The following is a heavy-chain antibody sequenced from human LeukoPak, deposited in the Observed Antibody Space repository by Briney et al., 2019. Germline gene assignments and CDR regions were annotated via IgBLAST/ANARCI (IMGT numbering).Heavy chain of an antibody. CDR1: GYSITSAYY. J-gene: IGHJ3*02. V-gene: IGHV4-61*01. D-gene: IGHD3-10*01. CDR3: ARSLYYYGSDSFDI. CDR2: IYYSGST. Sequence: PSETLSLTCTVSGYSITSAYYWNWIRQPPGKGLEWIGYIYYSGSTNYNPSLKSRVTISVDTSKNQFSLKLSSVTAADTAVYYCARSLYYYGSDSFDIWGQGTMVTVSS.